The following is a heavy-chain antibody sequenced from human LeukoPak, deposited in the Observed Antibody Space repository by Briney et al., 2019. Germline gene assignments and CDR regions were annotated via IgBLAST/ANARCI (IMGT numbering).Heavy chain of an antibody. CDR2: IKSKTDGGTT. CDR1: GFTFSNAW. V-gene: IGHV3-15*01. J-gene: IGHJ6*03. CDR3: TTEGYDSSGYYIASYYYYMDV. Sequence: GGSLRLSCAASGFTFSNAWMSWVRQAPGKGLEWVGRIKSKTDGGTTDYAAPVKGRFTISRDDSKNTLYLQVNSLKTEDTAVYYCTTEGYDSSGYYIASYYYYMDVWGKGTTVTVSS. D-gene: IGHD3-22*01.